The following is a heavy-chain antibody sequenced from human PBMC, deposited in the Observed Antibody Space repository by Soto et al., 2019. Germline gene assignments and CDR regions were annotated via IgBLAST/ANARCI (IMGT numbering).Heavy chain of an antibody. CDR2: ISYDGSNK. Sequence: QVQLVESGGGVVQPGRSLRLSCAASGFTFSSYGMHWVRQAPGKGLEWVAVISYDGSNKYYAYSVKGRFTITRDNSKNTLYMQMNSQRAEETAMYYCAKKANRRWLKPNYFDYRGQGTLVTVSS. CDR1: GFTFSSYG. J-gene: IGHJ4*02. V-gene: IGHV3-30*18. CDR3: AKKANRRWLKPNYFDY. D-gene: IGHD3-22*01.